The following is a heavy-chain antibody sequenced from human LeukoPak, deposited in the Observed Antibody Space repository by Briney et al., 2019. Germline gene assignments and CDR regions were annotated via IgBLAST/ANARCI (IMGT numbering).Heavy chain of an antibody. CDR3: ASHPYYDSSGYSAYYYYYMDV. V-gene: IGHV3-43*02. CDR1: GFTFDDYA. CDR2: ISGDGGST. D-gene: IGHD3-22*01. J-gene: IGHJ6*03. Sequence: PGGSLRLSCAASGFTFDDYAMHWVRHAPGKGLEWVSLISGDGGSTYYADSVKGRFTISRDNSKNSLYLQMNSLRTEDTALYYCASHPYYDSSGYSAYYYYYMDVWGKGTTVTVSS.